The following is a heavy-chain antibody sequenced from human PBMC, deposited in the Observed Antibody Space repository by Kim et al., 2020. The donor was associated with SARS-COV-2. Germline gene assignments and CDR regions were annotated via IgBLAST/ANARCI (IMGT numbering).Heavy chain of an antibody. D-gene: IGHD6-13*01. CDR3: AKDRGRYSSSWYPLDY. V-gene: IGHV3-23*01. CDR2: ISGSGGST. Sequence: GGSLRLSCAASGFTFSSYAMSWVRQAPGKGLEWVSAISGSGGSTDYADSVKGRFTISRDNSKNTLYLQMNSLRAEDTAVYYCAKDRGRYSSSWYPLDYWGQGTLVTVSS. J-gene: IGHJ4*02. CDR1: GFTFSSYA.